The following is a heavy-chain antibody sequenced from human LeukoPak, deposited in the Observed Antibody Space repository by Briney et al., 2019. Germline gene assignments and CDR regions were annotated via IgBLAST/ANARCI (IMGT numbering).Heavy chain of an antibody. CDR3: ARLWWGSGSPDAFDI. D-gene: IGHD1-26*01. CDR1: GYSFTSYW. Sequence: GESLKISCKGSGYSFTSYWIGWVRQMPGKGLEWMGIIYPGDSDTRYSPSFQGQVTISADKSISTAYLQWSSLKASDTAMYYCARLWWGSGSPDAFDIWGLGTMVTVSS. J-gene: IGHJ3*02. V-gene: IGHV5-51*01. CDR2: IYPGDSDT.